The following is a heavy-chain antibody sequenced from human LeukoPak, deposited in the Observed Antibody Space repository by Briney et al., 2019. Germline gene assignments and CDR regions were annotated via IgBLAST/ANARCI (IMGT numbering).Heavy chain of an antibody. V-gene: IGHV3-11*06. CDR1: GFTFSDYY. J-gene: IGHJ5*02. Sequence: GGSLRLSCAASGFTFSDYYMSWIRQAPGKGLEWVSSISSSSSYIYYADSVKGRFTISRDNARNSLYLQMNSLRAEDTAVYYCARDQAAYSSGWPTFDPWGQGTLVTVSS. CDR2: ISSSSSYI. D-gene: IGHD6-19*01. CDR3: ARDQAAYSSGWPTFDP.